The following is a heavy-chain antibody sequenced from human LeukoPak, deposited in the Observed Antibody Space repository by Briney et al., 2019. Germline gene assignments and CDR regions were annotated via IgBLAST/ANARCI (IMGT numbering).Heavy chain of an antibody. D-gene: IGHD4-17*01. CDR1: GGSISSYY. J-gene: IGHJ4*02. Sequence: SETLSLTCTVSGGSISSYYWSWIRQPPGKGLKWIGYIYYSGSTNYNPSLKSRVTISVDTSKNQFSLKLSSVTAADTAVYYCARGNLYGDYLFDYWGQGTLVTVFS. V-gene: IGHV4-59*01. CDR2: IYYSGST. CDR3: ARGNLYGDYLFDY.